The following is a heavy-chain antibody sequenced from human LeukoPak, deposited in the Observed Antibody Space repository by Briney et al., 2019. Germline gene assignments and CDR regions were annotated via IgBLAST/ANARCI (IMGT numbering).Heavy chain of an antibody. Sequence: ASVKVSCKASGGTFSSYAVSWVRLTPGQGLEWLGGIIPVFGTTTYAQKLQAKVTMTADKSSNTAYLEISSLTSDDTAVYYCARCSPGDSSNFYAVLQYWGQGTQVTVST. CDR3: ARCSPGDSSNFYAVLQY. J-gene: IGHJ4*02. CDR1: GGTFSSYA. CDR2: IIPVFGTT. D-gene: IGHD3-22*01. V-gene: IGHV1-69*06.